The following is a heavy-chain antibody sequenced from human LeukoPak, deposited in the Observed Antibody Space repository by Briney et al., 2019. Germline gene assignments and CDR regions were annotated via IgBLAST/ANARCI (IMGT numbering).Heavy chain of an antibody. J-gene: IGHJ3*02. Sequence: GGSLRLSCAASGFTFSSYAMHWVRQAPGKGLEWVAVISYDGSNKYYANSVKGRFTISRDNSKNTLYLQMGSLRAEDMAVYYCARRQLPFPNGAFDIWGQGTMVTVSS. CDR2: ISYDGSNK. CDR1: GFTFSSYA. D-gene: IGHD5-18*01. V-gene: IGHV3-30*14. CDR3: ARRQLPFPNGAFDI.